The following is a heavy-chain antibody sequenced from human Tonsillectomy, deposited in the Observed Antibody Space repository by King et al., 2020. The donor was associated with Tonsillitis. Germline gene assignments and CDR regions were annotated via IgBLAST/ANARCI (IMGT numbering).Heavy chain of an antibody. V-gene: IGHV3-30-3*01. CDR3: ASNYSGYEREFY. CDR1: GFTFSSSA. CDR2: VSYVGSNK. Sequence: VQLVESGGGVVQPGRSLRLSCAASGFTFSSSAMHWVRQVPGRGLEWVAVVSYVGSNKYYAASLKGRLTISRDNSKNTLFLQMYSLRTEDTAVYYCASNYSGYEREFYWGQGTLVTVSS. J-gene: IGHJ4*02. D-gene: IGHD5-12*01.